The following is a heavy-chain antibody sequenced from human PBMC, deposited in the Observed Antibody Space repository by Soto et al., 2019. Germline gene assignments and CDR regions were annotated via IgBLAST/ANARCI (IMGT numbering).Heavy chain of an antibody. CDR3: AKDWGLVNDYFDY. Sequence: EVQLLESGGGLVQPGGSLRLSCAASGFTFSSYAISWVRQAPGKGLEWVSAISGSGGSTYYADSVKGRFTISRDNSKNTLYLQMNSLRAEDTAVYYCAKDWGLVNDYFDYWGQGTLVTVSS. J-gene: IGHJ4*02. D-gene: IGHD3-16*01. CDR2: ISGSGGST. V-gene: IGHV3-23*01. CDR1: GFTFSSYA.